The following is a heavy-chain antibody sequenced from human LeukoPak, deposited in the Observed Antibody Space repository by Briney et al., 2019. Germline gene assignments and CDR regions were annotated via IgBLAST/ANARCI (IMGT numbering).Heavy chain of an antibody. Sequence: GGSLRPSCAASGFTFDDYAMHWVRQAPGKGLEWVSGISWNSGSIGYADSVKGRFTISRGNAKNSLYLQMNSLRAEDTALYYCAKRGAAAGTGDAFDIWGQGTMVTVSS. CDR3: AKRGAAAGTGDAFDI. V-gene: IGHV3-9*01. CDR1: GFTFDDYA. D-gene: IGHD6-13*01. J-gene: IGHJ3*02. CDR2: ISWNSGSI.